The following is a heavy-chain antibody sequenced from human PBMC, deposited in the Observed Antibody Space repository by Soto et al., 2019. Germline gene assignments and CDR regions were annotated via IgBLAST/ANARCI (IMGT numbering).Heavy chain of an antibody. CDR2: IDPSDSYT. Sequence: GESLKISCKGSGYSFTSYWISWVRQMPGKGLEWMGRIDPSDSYTNYSPSFQGHVTISADKSFSTAYLQWSSLKASDTAMYYCARHPRDSSHPDYWGQGTLVTVSS. CDR1: GYSFTSYW. CDR3: ARHPRDSSHPDY. J-gene: IGHJ4*02. D-gene: IGHD6-13*01. V-gene: IGHV5-10-1*01.